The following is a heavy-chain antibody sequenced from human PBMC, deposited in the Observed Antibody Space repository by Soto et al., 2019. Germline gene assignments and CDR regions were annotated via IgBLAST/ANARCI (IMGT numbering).Heavy chain of an antibody. CDR2: ISYDGSNK. CDR1: GFTFSSYG. J-gene: IGHJ4*02. Sequence: GGSLRLSCAASGFTFSSYGMHWVRQAPGKGLEWVAVISYDGSNKYYADSVKGRFTISRDNSKNTLYLQMNSLRAEDTAVYYCAKAAPPPIQLWSPSDYWGQGTLVTVSS. D-gene: IGHD5-18*01. V-gene: IGHV3-30*18. CDR3: AKAAPPPIQLWSPSDY.